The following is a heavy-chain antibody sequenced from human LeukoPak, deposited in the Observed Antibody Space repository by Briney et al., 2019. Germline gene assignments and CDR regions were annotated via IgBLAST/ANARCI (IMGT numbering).Heavy chain of an antibody. Sequence: ASVKVSCKASGYTFTDFYIHWVRQAPGQGLEWMGWISAYNGNTIYAQKLQGRVTMTTDTSTSTAYMDLRSLRSDDTAVYYCARDTGSGWYFDYWGRGTLVTVSS. CDR2: ISAYNGNT. D-gene: IGHD6-19*01. CDR1: GYTFTDFY. J-gene: IGHJ4*02. CDR3: ARDTGSGWYFDY. V-gene: IGHV1-18*04.